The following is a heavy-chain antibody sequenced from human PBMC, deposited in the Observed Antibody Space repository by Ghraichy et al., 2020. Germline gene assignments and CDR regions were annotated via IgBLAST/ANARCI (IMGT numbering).Heavy chain of an antibody. V-gene: IGHV4-34*01. CDR3: ARPRLLYNRFHYGLDV. CDR1: GGSLTGYY. Sequence: SETLSLTCAVYGGSLTGYYWTWIRKCPGTGLEFIGEITHTASTIYNPSLKSRVSMSLDTSKNQFSLKLTSVTAAGTAVYYCARPRLLYNRFHYGLDVWSLGTTVTVSS. CDR2: ITHTAST. J-gene: IGHJ6*02. D-gene: IGHD1-14*01.